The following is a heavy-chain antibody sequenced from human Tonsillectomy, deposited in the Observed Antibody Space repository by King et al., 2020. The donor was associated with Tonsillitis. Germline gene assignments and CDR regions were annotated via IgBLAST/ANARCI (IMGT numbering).Heavy chain of an antibody. V-gene: IGHV3-48*04. J-gene: IGHJ6*02. Sequence: VQLVESGGGLVQPGGSLRLSCAASGFTFNYFHMNWVRQAPGKGLEWISYISFSSSTTYYADSVKGRFTISRDTAKNSVYLKMNSLRAEDTAVYYCARGNDSSGYYPYYDYGMGVWGQGTTVTVSS. CDR1: GFTFNYFH. CDR3: ARGNDSSGYYPYYDYGMGV. D-gene: IGHD3-22*01. CDR2: ISFSSSTT.